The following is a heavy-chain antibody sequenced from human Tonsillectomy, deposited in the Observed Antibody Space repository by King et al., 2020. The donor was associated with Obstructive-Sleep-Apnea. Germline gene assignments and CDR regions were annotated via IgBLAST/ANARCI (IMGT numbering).Heavy chain of an antibody. CDR1: GFTFGDYT. V-gene: IGHV3-49*03. J-gene: IGHJ4*02. D-gene: IGHD3-22*01. CDR2: LRSKAYGGTT. CDR3: TRKHYYDTTGNAVDY. Sequence: VQLVESGGGLVQPGRSLRLSCTASGFTFGDYTMSWFRQAPGKGLEWVGFLRSKAYGGTTEYAASVKGRFTISRDDPKSIAYLQMNSLKTEDTAVYYCTRKHYYDTTGNAVDYWGQGTLVTVSS.